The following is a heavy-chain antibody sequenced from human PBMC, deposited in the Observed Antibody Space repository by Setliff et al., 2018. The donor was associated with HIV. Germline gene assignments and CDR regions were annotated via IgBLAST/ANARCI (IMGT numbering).Heavy chain of an antibody. V-gene: IGHV4-59*01. CDR1: DGSISNYY. Sequence: SETLSLTCTVSDGSISNYYWSWIRQPPGKGLEWIGYISYSGSTNYNPSLKSRVTISVDTSKNQFSLKLSSVTAADTAVYYCARDNRVMALNYYYYYMDVWGKGTTVTVSS. CDR3: ARDNRVMALNYYYYYMDV. CDR2: ISYSGST. D-gene: IGHD2-21*01. J-gene: IGHJ6*03.